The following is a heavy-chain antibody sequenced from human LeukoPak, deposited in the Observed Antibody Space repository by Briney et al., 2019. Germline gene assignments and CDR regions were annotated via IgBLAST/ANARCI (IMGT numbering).Heavy chain of an antibody. CDR3: AREATGTTDSDAFDI. CDR1: GYTFTGYY. J-gene: IGHJ3*02. D-gene: IGHD1-1*01. CDR2: INPNSGGT. V-gene: IGHV1-2*04. Sequence: ASVKVSCKASGYTFTGYYMHWVRQAPGQGLEWMGWINPNSGGTNYAQKFQGWVTMTRDTAISTAYMELSRLRSDDTAVYDCAREATGTTDSDAFDIWGQGTMVTVSS.